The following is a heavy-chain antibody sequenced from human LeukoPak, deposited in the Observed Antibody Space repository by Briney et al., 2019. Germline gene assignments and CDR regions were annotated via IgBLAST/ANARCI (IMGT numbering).Heavy chain of an antibody. D-gene: IGHD7-27*01. Sequence: ASVKVSCKASGYTFTGYYMHWVRQAPGQGLGWMGWINPNSGGTNYAQKFQGRVTMTRDTSISTAYMELSRLRSDDTAVYYCAIDWGSDYYYYMDVWGKGTTVTVSS. V-gene: IGHV1-2*02. CDR2: INPNSGGT. CDR3: AIDWGSDYYYYMDV. J-gene: IGHJ6*03. CDR1: GYTFTGYY.